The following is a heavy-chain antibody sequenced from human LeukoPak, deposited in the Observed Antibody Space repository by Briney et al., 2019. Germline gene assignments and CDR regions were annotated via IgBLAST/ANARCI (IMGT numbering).Heavy chain of an antibody. D-gene: IGHD6-13*01. V-gene: IGHV3-66*01. Sequence: PGGSLRLSCAASGFSVSSNYMSWVRQAPGKGLEWVSVIYSGGSGGTTYYADSVKGRFTISRDNSKNTLYLQMNSLRAEDTAVYYCAIDSSSWFDYWGQGTLVTVPS. CDR3: AIDSSSWFDY. CDR1: GFSVSSNY. CDR2: IYSGGSGGTT. J-gene: IGHJ4*02.